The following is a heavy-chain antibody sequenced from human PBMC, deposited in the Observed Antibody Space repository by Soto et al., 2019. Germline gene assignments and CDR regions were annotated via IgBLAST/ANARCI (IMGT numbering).Heavy chain of an antibody. J-gene: IGHJ5*02. D-gene: IGHD3-10*01. CDR3: ARYGSGSYYLNNWFDP. Sequence: ASETLSLTCTVSGGSISSGGYYWSWIRQHPGKGLEWIGYIYYSGSTYYNPSLKSRVTISVDTSKNQFSLKLSSVTAADTAVYYCARYGSGSYYLNNWFDPWGQGTMGSVSS. CDR2: IYYSGST. V-gene: IGHV4-31*03. CDR1: GGSISSGGYY.